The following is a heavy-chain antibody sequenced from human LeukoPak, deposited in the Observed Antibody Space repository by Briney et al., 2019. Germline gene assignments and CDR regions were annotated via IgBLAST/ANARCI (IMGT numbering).Heavy chain of an antibody. J-gene: IGHJ6*03. D-gene: IGHD2-2*01. Sequence: GGALRLSCAASGFTFSSYGMHWVRQAPGKGLEGVAFIRYDGSNKYYADSAKGRFTISRDNSKNTLYLQMNSLRAEDTAVYYCAKGYCSSTSCYWTYYYYMDVWGKGTTVTVSS. CDR2: IRYDGSNK. CDR3: AKGYCSSTSCYWTYYYYMDV. CDR1: GFTFSSYG. V-gene: IGHV3-30*02.